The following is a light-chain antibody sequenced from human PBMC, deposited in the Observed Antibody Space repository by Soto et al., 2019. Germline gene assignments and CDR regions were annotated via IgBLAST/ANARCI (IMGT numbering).Light chain of an antibody. V-gene: IGKV3D-20*02. J-gene: IGKJ1*01. Sequence: EIVLTQSPGTLSLSPGERATLSCRATQTVSSNYLAWYQQKPGQAPTLLIHGASTRATGIPDRFSGSGSGTDFTLTISRLEPEDFAVYYCQQRSNWPPRTFGQGTKVDIK. CDR1: QTVSSNY. CDR2: GAS. CDR3: QQRSNWPPRT.